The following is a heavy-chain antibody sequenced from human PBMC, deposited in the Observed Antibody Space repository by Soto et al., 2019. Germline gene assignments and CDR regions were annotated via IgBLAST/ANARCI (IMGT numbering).Heavy chain of an antibody. CDR1: GGSVSSGSYY. CDR2: IYYSGST. CDR3: ARGISGEFDY. V-gene: IGHV4-61*03. Sequence: SETLSLTCTVSGGSVSSGSYYWSWIRQPPGKGLEWIGYIYYSGSTNYNPSLKSRVTISVDTSKNHFSLQLSSVTAADTAVYYCARGISGEFDYWGQGTLVTVSS. D-gene: IGHD7-27*01. J-gene: IGHJ4*02.